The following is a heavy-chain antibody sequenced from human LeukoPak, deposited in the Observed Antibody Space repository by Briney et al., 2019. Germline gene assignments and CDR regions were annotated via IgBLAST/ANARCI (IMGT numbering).Heavy chain of an antibody. CDR3: AREWTYCSGWSASGY. Sequence: PGKSLRLSCAASGFTFSDYVMHWVRHAPGKGLEWLGFISYEGNKYYADSLKGRFTISRDNSKSTLYLQMNSLRPEDTAFYYCAREWTYCSGWSASGYWGQGTLVTVSS. J-gene: IGHJ4*02. CDR2: ISYEGNK. D-gene: IGHD6-19*01. CDR1: GFTFSDYV. V-gene: IGHV3-30*04.